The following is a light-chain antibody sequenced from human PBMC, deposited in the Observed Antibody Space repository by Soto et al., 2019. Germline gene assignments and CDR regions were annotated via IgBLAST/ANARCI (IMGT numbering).Light chain of an antibody. V-gene: IGKV4-1*01. Sequence: DIVMTQSPDSLAVSLGERATINCKSSQGVLYSSNNKNYLTWYQQKPGQPPKLLIYWASTRESGDPDRFSGSGSGTDFTLTISSLQAEDVAVYYCQQYYSTPWTFRQGTKVEIK. CDR1: QGVLYSSNNKNY. CDR2: WAS. CDR3: QQYYSTPWT. J-gene: IGKJ1*01.